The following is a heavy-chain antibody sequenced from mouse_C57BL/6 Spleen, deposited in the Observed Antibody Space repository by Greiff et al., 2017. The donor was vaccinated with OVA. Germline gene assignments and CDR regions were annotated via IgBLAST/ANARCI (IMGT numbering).Heavy chain of an antibody. CDR3: ALWLRHAMDY. V-gene: IGHV5-17*01. Sequence: DVKLVESGGGLVKPGGSLKLSCAASGFTFSDYGMHWVRQAPEKGLEWVAYISSGSSTIYYADTVKGRFTISRDNAKNTLFLQMTSLRSEDTAMYYCALWLRHAMDYWGQGTSVTVSS. CDR2: ISSGSSTI. J-gene: IGHJ4*01. CDR1: GFTFSDYG. D-gene: IGHD2-2*01.